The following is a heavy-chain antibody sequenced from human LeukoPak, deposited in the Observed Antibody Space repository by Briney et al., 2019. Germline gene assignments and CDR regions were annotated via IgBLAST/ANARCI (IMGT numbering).Heavy chain of an antibody. J-gene: IGHJ5*02. CDR2: IYYSGST. CDR1: GGSISSSSYY. V-gene: IGHV4-39*01. D-gene: IGHD3-16*01. Sequence: SETLSLTCTVSGGSISSSSYYWGWIRQPPGKGLEWIGSIYYSGSTYYNPSLKSRVTISVDTSKNQFSLKLSSVTAADTAVYYCARQRRIMGVMERFDPWGQGTLVTVSS. CDR3: ARQRRIMGVMERFDP.